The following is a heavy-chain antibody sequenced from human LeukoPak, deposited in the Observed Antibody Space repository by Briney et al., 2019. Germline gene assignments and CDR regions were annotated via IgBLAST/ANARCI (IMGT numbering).Heavy chain of an antibody. CDR3: ARGGYSGYDWVDY. Sequence: SGGSLRLSCAASGFTFSNYGMHWVRQAPGKGLEWAAIISYDENNKYYADSVKGRFTISRDNAKNSLYLQMNSLRAEDTAVYYCARGGYSGYDWVDYWGQGTLVTVSS. CDR1: GFTFSNYG. CDR2: ISYDENNK. D-gene: IGHD5-12*01. J-gene: IGHJ4*02. V-gene: IGHV3-30*03.